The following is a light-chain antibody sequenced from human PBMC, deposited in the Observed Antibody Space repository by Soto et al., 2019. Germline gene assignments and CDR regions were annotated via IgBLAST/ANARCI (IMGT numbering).Light chain of an antibody. Sequence: DIQMTQSPSSLSASVGDRVTITCRATQNISTYLNWYQQKPGKAPMVLIYAGSSLQTGVPSRYSGSGSGTDFTLSISSLQPEDFATYYCQQSYGAPPENTFRQGTKLEI. V-gene: IGKV1-39*01. CDR1: QNISTY. CDR2: AGS. J-gene: IGKJ2*01. CDR3: QQSYGAPPENT.